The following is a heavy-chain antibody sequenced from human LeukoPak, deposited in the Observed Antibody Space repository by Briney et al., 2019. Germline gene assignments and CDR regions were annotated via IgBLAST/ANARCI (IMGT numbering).Heavy chain of an antibody. Sequence: GGSLRLSCAASGFTFSSYAMSWVRQTPGKGLEWVSVISGTGGSTYYADSVKGRFTISRGNSKNTLYLQMNSLRAEDTAVYYCAKSGYRVVVYNFDYWGQGTLVTVSS. D-gene: IGHD3-22*01. V-gene: IGHV3-23*01. CDR3: AKSGYRVVVYNFDY. CDR1: GFTFSSYA. J-gene: IGHJ4*02. CDR2: ISGTGGST.